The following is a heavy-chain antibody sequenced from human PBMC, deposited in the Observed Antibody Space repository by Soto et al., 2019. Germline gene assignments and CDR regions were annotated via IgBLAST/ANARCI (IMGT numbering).Heavy chain of an antibody. V-gene: IGHV3-11*01. CDR2: ISSSGSTI. D-gene: IGHD6-13*01. CDR1: GFTFSDYY. CDR3: ARYPTKSSSWDNWLDP. Sequence: QVQLVESGGGLVKPGGSLRLSCAASGFTFSDYYMSWIRQAPGKGLEWVSYISSSGSTIYYADSVKGRFTISRDNAKNSLYLQMNSLRTEDTAVYYCARYPTKSSSWDNWLDPWGQGTLVTVSS. J-gene: IGHJ5*02.